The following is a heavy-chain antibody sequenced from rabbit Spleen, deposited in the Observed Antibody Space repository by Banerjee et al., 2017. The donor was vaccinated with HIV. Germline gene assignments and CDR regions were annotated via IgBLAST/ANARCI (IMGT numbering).Heavy chain of an antibody. J-gene: IGHJ4*01. CDR1: GFDFSSYY. CDR3: VRDLGYDDYSEKGYFNL. D-gene: IGHD2-1*01. V-gene: IGHV1S7*01. CDR2: IDPIFGRT. Sequence: QLKESGGGLVQPGGSLKLSCKVSGFDFSSYYMTWVRQAPGKGLEWIGYIDPIFGRTYYASWVDGRFTISSHNAQNTLYLQLNSLTAADTATYFCVRDLGYDDYSEKGYFNLWGPGTLVTVS.